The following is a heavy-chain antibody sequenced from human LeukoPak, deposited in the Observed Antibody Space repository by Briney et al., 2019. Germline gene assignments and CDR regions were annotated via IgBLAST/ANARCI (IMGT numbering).Heavy chain of an antibody. CDR1: GYTFTSYG. V-gene: IGHV1-18*01. CDR2: ISAYNGNT. CDR3: ARETSPVSQRLVPEFDY. J-gene: IGHJ4*02. Sequence: EASVKVSCKASGYTFTSYGISWVRQAPGQGLEWMGWISAYNGNTNYAQKLQGRVTMTTDTSTSTAYMELRSLRSDDTAVYYCARETSPVSQRLVPEFDYWGQGTLVTVSS. D-gene: IGHD6-13*01.